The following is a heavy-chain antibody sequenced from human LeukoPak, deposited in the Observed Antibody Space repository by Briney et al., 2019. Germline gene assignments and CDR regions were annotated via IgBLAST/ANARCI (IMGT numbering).Heavy chain of an antibody. D-gene: IGHD6-13*01. J-gene: IGHJ5*02. CDR2: IDPNSGGT. V-gene: IGHV1-2*06. CDR3: ARRPPMSAADNWLDP. CDR1: GGTFSSYA. Sequence: GGSVKVSCKASGGTFSSYAISWVRQAPGQGLEWIGRIDPNSGGTSFAPKFQGRVTMTRDTSISTAYMEVTRLTSDDTAVYYCARRPPMSAADNWLDPWGQGTLVTVSS.